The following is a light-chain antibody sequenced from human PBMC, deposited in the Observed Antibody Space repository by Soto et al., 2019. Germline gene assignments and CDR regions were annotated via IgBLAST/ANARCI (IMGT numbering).Light chain of an antibody. CDR1: QSVSSN. J-gene: IGKJ1*01. Sequence: EIVLTQSPGTLSWSPGERATLSCRASQSVSSNLAWYQQKPGQAPRLLIYGASTRATGIPARFSGSGSGTEFTLTISSLQSEDFAVYYCQQYNNVPPKTFGQGAKVDI. CDR3: QQYNNVPPKT. V-gene: IGKV3-15*01. CDR2: GAS.